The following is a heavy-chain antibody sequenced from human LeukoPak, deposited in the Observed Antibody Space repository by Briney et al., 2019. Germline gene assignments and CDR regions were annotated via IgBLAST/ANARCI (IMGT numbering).Heavy chain of an antibody. CDR1: GFTVSSKY. J-gene: IGHJ4*02. CDR2: ISGSGGST. D-gene: IGHD6-19*01. Sequence: GGSLRLSCAVSGFTVSSKYMSWVRQAPGKGLEWVSAISGSGGSTYYADSVKGRFTISRDNSKNTLYLQMNSLRAEDTAVYYCAKEEWLVRGFDYWGQGTLVTVSS. CDR3: AKEEWLVRGFDY. V-gene: IGHV3-23*01.